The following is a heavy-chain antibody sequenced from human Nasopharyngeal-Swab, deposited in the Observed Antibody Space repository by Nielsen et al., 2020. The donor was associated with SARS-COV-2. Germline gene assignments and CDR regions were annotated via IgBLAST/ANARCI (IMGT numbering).Heavy chain of an antibody. V-gene: IGHV3-23*01. CDR3: AKDGMVRGAFDI. J-gene: IGHJ3*02. CDR2: ISGSGGST. Sequence: GSLRLSCAASGFTFSSYAMSWVRQAPGKGLEWVSAISGSGGSTYYADSVKGRFTISRDNSKNTLYLQMNSLRAEDTAVYYCAKDGMVRGAFDIWGQGTTVTVSS. D-gene: IGHD5-18*01. CDR1: GFTFSSYA.